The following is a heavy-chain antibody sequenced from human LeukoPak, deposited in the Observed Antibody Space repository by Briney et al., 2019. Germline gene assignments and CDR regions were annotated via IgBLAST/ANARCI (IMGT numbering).Heavy chain of an antibody. Sequence: GESLKISFKGSGSTFTSYWIGWVRQMPGKGLEWMGIIYPGNSDTRYSPSFQGQVTISADRSITTAYLQWSSLKASDTAMYYCARLDSYGYWSGYWGQGTLVTVSS. D-gene: IGHD5-18*01. CDR1: GSTFTSYW. CDR2: IYPGNSDT. CDR3: ARLDSYGYWSGY. V-gene: IGHV5-51*01. J-gene: IGHJ4*02.